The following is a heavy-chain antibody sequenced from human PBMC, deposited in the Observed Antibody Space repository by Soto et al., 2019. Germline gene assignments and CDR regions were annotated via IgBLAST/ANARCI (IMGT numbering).Heavy chain of an antibody. CDR1: GFTFDDYA. Sequence: PGGSLRLSCAASGFTFDDYAMHWVRQAPGKGLEWVSGISWNSGSIGYADYVKGRFTISRDNAKNSLYLQMNSLRAEDTALYYCAKDFLRTTRIAGAGSLWSHPCGTGHLDTGSS. CDR2: ISWNSGSI. D-gene: IGHD6-19*01. V-gene: IGHV3-9*01. J-gene: IGHJ5*02. CDR3: AKDFLRTTRIAGAGSLWSHP.